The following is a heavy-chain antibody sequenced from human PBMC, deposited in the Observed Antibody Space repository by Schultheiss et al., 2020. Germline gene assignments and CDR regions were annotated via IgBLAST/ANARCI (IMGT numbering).Heavy chain of an antibody. CDR3: ARGAGKRPYYFDY. V-gene: IGHV4-61*08. CDR1: GGSVSSGGYY. CDR2: INHSGST. D-gene: IGHD1-1*01. J-gene: IGHJ4*02. Sequence: LETLSLTCTVSGGSVSSGGYYWSWIRQPPGKGLEWIGEINHSGSTNYNPSLKSRVTISVDTSKNQFSLKLSSVTAADTAVYYCARGAGKRPYYFDYWGQGTLVTVSS.